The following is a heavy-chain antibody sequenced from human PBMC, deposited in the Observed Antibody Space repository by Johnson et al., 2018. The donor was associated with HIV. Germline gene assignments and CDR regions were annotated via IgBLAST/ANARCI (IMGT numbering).Heavy chain of an antibody. J-gene: IGHJ3*02. Sequence: VQLVESGGGLKQPGGSLRLSCAASGFTFSNYAMSWVRQAPGKGLEWVSSISGSGGSKYYADSAKGRFTISRDNSKNTLYLQMNSLRAEDTAVHYCAKVRYYDRDAFDIWGPGTLVTVSP. CDR3: AKVRYYDRDAFDI. CDR2: ISGSGGSK. D-gene: IGHD3-22*01. V-gene: IGHV3-23*04. CDR1: GFTFSNYA.